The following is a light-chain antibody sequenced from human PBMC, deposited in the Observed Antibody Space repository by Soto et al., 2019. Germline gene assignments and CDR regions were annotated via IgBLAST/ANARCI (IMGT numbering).Light chain of an antibody. CDR3: QQRSNPYT. J-gene: IGKJ2*01. V-gene: IGKV3-11*01. CDR2: DAF. Sequence: EIVLTQSPATLSLSPGERATLSCRASQSIGKYLAWYQQKPGQAPRLLIFDAFNRATGIPARFSGSGSGTDFTLTISSLEPEDFAVYYCQQRSNPYTFGQGTKLEIK. CDR1: QSIGKY.